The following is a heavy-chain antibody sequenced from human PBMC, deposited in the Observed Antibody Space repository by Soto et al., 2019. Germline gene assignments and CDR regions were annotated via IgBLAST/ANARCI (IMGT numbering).Heavy chain of an antibody. J-gene: IGHJ3*02. CDR3: ARDHIAAQWELHPQAFDI. CDR1: GGSISSGGYY. V-gene: IGHV4-31*03. Sequence: SETLSLTCTVSGGSISSGGYYWSWIRQHPGKGLEWIGYIYYSGSTYYNPSLKSRVTISVDTSKNQFSLKLSSVTAADTAVYYCARDHIAAQWELHPQAFDIWGQGTMVTVSS. CDR2: IYYSGST. D-gene: IGHD1-26*01.